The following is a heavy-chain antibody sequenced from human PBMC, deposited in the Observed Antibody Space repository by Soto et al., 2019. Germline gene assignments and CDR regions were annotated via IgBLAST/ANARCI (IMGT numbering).Heavy chain of an antibody. CDR1: GDSVSSNSAT. Sequence: SQTLSLTCAISGDSVSSNSATWNWIRQSPSRGLEWLGRTYYGSKWYNDYAQSVKSRITINPDTSNNQFSLQLNSVTPEDTAVYYCASERVQQVHYFDDWGQGALVTVSS. CDR3: ASERVQQVHYFDD. J-gene: IGHJ4*02. D-gene: IGHD6-13*01. V-gene: IGHV6-1*01. CDR2: TYYGSKWYN.